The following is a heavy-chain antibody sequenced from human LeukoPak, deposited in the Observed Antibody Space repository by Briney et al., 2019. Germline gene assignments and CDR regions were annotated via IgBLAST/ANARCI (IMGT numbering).Heavy chain of an antibody. CDR1: GYTFTGYY. CDR3: ARDRSGYDFWSGDFDY. CDR2: INPNSGGT. Sequence: ASVKVSCKASGYTFTGYYMHWVRQAPGQGLEWMGCINPNSGGTNYAQKFQGRVTMTRDTSISTAYMELSRLRSDDTAVYYCARDRSGYDFWSGDFDYWGQGTLVTVSS. V-gene: IGHV1-2*02. J-gene: IGHJ4*02. D-gene: IGHD3-3*01.